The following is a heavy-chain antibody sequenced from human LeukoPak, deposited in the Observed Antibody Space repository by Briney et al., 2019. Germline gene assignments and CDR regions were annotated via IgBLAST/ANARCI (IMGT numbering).Heavy chain of an antibody. CDR1: GGSISTYY. Sequence: SETLSLTCTVSGGSISTYYWSWIRQPPGKGLQWIGYMYNSGSTNYNPSLKSRVTISVDKSKNQFSLKLSSVTAADTAVYYCARVYHYDSSGYYSPAVKPHFDYWGQGTLVTVSS. CDR2: MYNSGST. V-gene: IGHV4-59*12. J-gene: IGHJ4*02. CDR3: ARVYHYDSSGYYSPAVKPHFDY. D-gene: IGHD3-22*01.